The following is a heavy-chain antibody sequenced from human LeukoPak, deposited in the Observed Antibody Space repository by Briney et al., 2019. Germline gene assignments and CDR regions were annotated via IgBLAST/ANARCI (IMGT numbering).Heavy chain of an antibody. D-gene: IGHD3-10*01. Sequence: GGSLRLSCAASGFTFSSYGMHWVRQAPGKGLEWVAVIWYDGSNKYYADSVKGRFTISRDNSKNTLYLQMNSLRAEDTAVYYCVREGPYYYGSGSYSLDYWGQGTLVTVSS. CDR3: VREGPYYYGSGSYSLDY. J-gene: IGHJ4*02. CDR1: GFTFSSYG. V-gene: IGHV3-33*01. CDR2: IWYDGSNK.